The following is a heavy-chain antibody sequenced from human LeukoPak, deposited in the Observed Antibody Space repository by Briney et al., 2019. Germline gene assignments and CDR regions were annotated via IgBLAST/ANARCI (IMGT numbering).Heavy chain of an antibody. V-gene: IGHV4-39*07. CDR1: GGSISSSSYS. CDR2: IYYSGNT. Sequence: SETLSLTCTVSGGSISSSSYSWGWIRQPPGKGLEWIGSIYYSGNTYYNPSLKSRVTVSVDKSKNQVSLKLTSVTGADTAVYYCAGSGDYYLVLDSWGQGTLVTVSS. CDR3: AGSGDYYLVLDS. D-gene: IGHD1-26*01. J-gene: IGHJ4*02.